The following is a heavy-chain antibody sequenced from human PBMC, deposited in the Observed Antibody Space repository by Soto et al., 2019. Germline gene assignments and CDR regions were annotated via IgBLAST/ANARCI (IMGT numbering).Heavy chain of an antibody. CDR1: GFTFSSYW. CDR3: ARTAYYDFWSGYFDY. CDR2: IKQDGSEK. Sequence: GSLRLSCAASGFTFSSYWMSWVRQAPGKGLEWVANIKQDGSEKYYVDSVKGRFTISRDNAKNSLYLQMNSLRAEDTAVYYCARTAYYDFWSGYFDYWGQGTLVTVSS. V-gene: IGHV3-7*01. D-gene: IGHD3-3*01. J-gene: IGHJ4*02.